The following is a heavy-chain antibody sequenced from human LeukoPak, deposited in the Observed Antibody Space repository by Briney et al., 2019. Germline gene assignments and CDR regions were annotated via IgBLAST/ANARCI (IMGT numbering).Heavy chain of an antibody. J-gene: IGHJ4*02. CDR2: IRSNTFGGAG. CDR3: ARGIVWFGEVGHDY. CDR1: GFTFGDYA. V-gene: IGHV3-49*04. D-gene: IGHD3-10*01. Sequence: SGGSLRLSCTASGFTFGDYAMTWVRQAPGKGLEWVGFIRSNTFGGAGEYAASVKGRFIISRDDSKSIAYLQMNSLKAEDTAVYYCARGIVWFGEVGHDYWGQGTLVTVSS.